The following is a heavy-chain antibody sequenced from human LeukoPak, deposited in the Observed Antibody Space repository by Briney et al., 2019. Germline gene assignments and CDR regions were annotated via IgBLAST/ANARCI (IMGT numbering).Heavy chain of an antibody. J-gene: IGHJ6*03. CDR1: GGSISSGSYY. CDR2: IYTSGST. Sequence: PSQTLSLTCTVSGGSISSGSYYWSWIRQPAGKGLEWIGRIYTSGSTNYNPSLKSRVTISVDTSKNQFSLKLSSVTAADTAVYYCARALGPRYYYYYYMDVWGKGTTVTVSS. V-gene: IGHV4-61*02. CDR3: ARALGPRYYYYYYMDV.